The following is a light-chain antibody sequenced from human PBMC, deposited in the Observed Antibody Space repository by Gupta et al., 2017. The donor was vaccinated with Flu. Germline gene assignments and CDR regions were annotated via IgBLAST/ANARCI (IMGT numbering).Light chain of an antibody. J-gene: IGKJ3*01. CDR1: QSISSY. CDR2: AAS. V-gene: IGKV1-39*01. CDR3: QQSYSTPFT. Sequence: DIQMTQSPSSLSPSVGDRVTITCRASQSISSYLNWYQQKPGKAPKLLIYAASSLQSGVPSRFSGSGSGTDFTLTISSLQPEDFATYYCQQSYSTPFTCGPGTKVDIK.